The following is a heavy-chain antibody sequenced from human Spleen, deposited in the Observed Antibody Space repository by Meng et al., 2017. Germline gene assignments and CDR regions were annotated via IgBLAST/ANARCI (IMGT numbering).Heavy chain of an antibody. CDR2: INPKSGDT. J-gene: IGHJ4*02. CDR3: ARDEDISAAGKLFGDY. V-gene: IGHV1-2*06. D-gene: IGHD6-13*01. CDR1: GYTFPDYW. Sequence: QGQLVQSGAEVKKPGASVKVSCKASGYTFPDYWLHWVRRAPGQGLEWMGRINPKSGDTHYAQRFQGRVTMTGDTSISTAYMELSGLRSDDTAMYYCARDEDISAAGKLFGDYWGQGTLVTVPS.